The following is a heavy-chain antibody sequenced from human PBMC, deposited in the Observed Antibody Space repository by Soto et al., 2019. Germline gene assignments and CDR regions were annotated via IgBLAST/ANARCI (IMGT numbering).Heavy chain of an antibody. CDR3: AKDIAAAGVLRCFEH. CDR2: ISYDGDKK. CDR1: GFTFSGYG. Sequence: QVQLVESGGGVVQPGRSLRLSCEASGFTFSGYGMHWVRQAPGKGLEWVADISYDGDKKNYADSVKGRFTISRDNSQNTLYLQMDSLRDEDTALYYCAKDIAAAGVLRCFEHCGQGTLVTVSS. J-gene: IGHJ4*02. D-gene: IGHD6-13*01. V-gene: IGHV3-30*18.